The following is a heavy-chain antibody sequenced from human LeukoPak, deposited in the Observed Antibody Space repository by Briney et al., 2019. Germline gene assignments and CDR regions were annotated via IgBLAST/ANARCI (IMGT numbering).Heavy chain of an antibody. J-gene: IGHJ3*02. V-gene: IGHV1-2*02. CDR3: ATSESHDAFDI. Sequence: GASVKVSCKASGYTFTGYYMHWVRQAPGQGLEWMGWINPNSGGTIYAQKFQGRVTMTEDTSTDTAYMELSSLRSEDTAVYYCATSESHDAFDIWGQGTMVTVSS. CDR1: GYTFTGYY. CDR2: INPNSGGT.